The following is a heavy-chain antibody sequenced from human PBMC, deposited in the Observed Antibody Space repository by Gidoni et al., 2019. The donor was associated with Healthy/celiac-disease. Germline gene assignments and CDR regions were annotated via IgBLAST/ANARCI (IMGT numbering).Heavy chain of an antibody. D-gene: IGHD2-2*01. CDR3: AREVGKEYQLRWGWFDP. CDR1: GFTFSDYY. Sequence: QVQLVESGGGLVKPGGSMRLSCAASGFTFSDYYMSWIRQAPGQGLEWVSCIRSRSSDTNDAKTGKGRITISRDNAKNSLYLQINSLGAEDTAVYYCAREVGKEYQLRWGWFDPWGQGTLVTVSS. CDR2: IRSRSSDT. V-gene: IGHV3-11*06. J-gene: IGHJ5*02.